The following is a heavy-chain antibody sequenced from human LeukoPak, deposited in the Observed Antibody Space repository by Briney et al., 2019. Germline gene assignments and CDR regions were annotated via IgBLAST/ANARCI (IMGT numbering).Heavy chain of an antibody. CDR2: ISPIFGTA. CDR1: GGTLSSYA. CDR3: AREPAAGYMDV. Sequence: SVKVSCKASGGTLSSYAISWVRQAPGQGLEWMGEISPIFGTANYAQKFQGRVTITTDESTSTAYMELSSLRSEDTAVYYCAREPAAGYMDVWGKGTTVTVSS. V-gene: IGHV1-69*05. J-gene: IGHJ6*03.